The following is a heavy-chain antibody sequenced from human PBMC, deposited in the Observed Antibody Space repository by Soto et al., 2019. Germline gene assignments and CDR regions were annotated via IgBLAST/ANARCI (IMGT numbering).Heavy chain of an antibody. J-gene: IGHJ6*02. Sequence: SETLSLTCAVSGGSISSGGYSWSWIRQPPGKGLEWIGYIYHSGSTYYNPSLKSRVTISVDRSKNQFSLKLSSVTAADTAVYYCAKSGSYYNPYYYYGMDVWGQGTTVTVSS. V-gene: IGHV4-30-2*01. CDR1: GGSISSGGYS. D-gene: IGHD3-10*01. CDR2: IYHSGST. CDR3: AKSGSYYNPYYYYGMDV.